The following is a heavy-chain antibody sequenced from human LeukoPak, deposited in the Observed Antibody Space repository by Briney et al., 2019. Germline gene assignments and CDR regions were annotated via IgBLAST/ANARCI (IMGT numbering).Heavy chain of an antibody. CDR2: IYYSGST. Sequence: PSETLSLTCSVSGGSLTSYYLGWVRQSPGKGLEWIGYIYYSGSTAYNPSLKNRVTISVDTSKNQFSLNLTSVTAADTAFYYCARGPTRYYFDYWGQGTVVTVSS. J-gene: IGHJ4*02. CDR1: GGSLTSYY. V-gene: IGHV4-59*01. D-gene: IGHD3-3*01. CDR3: ARGPTRYYFDY.